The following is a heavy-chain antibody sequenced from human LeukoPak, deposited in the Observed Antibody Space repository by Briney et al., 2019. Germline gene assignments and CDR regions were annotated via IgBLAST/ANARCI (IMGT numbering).Heavy chain of an antibody. CDR1: GGSISSYY. CDR3: ATLSPWYSSGPWLCSDP. CDR2: IYYSGST. Sequence: SETLSLTCTVSGGSISSYYWSWIRQPPGKGLEWIGYIYYSGSTNYNPSLKSRVTISVDTSKNQFSLKLSSVTAADTAVYYCATLSPWYSSGPWLCSDPWGQATLVTVSS. V-gene: IGHV4-59*08. J-gene: IGHJ5*02. D-gene: IGHD6-19*01.